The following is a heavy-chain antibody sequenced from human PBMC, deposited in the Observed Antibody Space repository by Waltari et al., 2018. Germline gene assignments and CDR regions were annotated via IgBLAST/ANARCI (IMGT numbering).Heavy chain of an antibody. J-gene: IGHJ3*02. CDR3: AKDWNNALDI. CDR2: IWYDGSYR. V-gene: IGHV3-33*06. D-gene: IGHD1-1*01. CDR1: GFTFSAYG. Sequence: QVQLVESGGGVVQPGRSLRLSCAASGFTFSAYGMHWVRQAPGKGLEWVAGIWYDGSYRYYVDSVKGRFTISRDNSKNTVYLQMNSLRAEDTAVYYCAKDWNNALDIWGQGTTVSVSS.